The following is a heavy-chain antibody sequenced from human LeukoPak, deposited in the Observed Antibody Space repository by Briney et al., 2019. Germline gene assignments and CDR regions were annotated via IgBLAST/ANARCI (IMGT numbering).Heavy chain of an antibody. CDR3: AKPLYAVRGKNFFDY. V-gene: IGHV3-23*01. CDR2: ISSSGDET. J-gene: IGHJ4*02. Sequence: GGSLRLSCAASGFSFTTSGMSWVRQDPGKGLEWVSGISSSGDETHYADSVRGRFTISRDNSQDTLYLEVKSLRVEDTAVYFCAKPLYAVRGKNFFDYWGQGTLVIVSS. CDR1: GFSFTTSG. D-gene: IGHD3-16*01.